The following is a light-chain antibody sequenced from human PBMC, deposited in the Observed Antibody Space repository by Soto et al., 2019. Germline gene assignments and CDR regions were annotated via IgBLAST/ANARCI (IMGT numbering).Light chain of an antibody. CDR2: DNN. V-gene: IGLV1-44*01. CDR3: AGWDGSLRGFV. Sequence: HSVLTQPPSASGTPGQRVTISCSGSSSNIGRDPVNWYQELPGTAPKLLIYDNNQRPSGVPDRFSGSKSGTSASLAISGLQSEDEADYFCAGWDGSLRGFVFGTGTKVTV. CDR1: SSNIGRDP. J-gene: IGLJ1*01.